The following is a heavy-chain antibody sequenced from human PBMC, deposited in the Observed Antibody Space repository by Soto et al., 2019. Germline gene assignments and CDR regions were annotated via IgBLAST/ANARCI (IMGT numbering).Heavy chain of an antibody. CDR1: GGSISSYY. J-gene: IGHJ4*02. Sequence: ASETLSLTCTVSGGSISSYYWSWIRQPPGKGLEWIGYIYYSGSTNYNPSLKSRVTISVDTSKNQFSLKLSSVTAADTAVYYCARLEGYCSSTSCYGFFDYWGQGTLVTVSS. CDR3: ARLEGYCSSTSCYGFFDY. V-gene: IGHV4-59*08. D-gene: IGHD2-2*01. CDR2: IYYSGST.